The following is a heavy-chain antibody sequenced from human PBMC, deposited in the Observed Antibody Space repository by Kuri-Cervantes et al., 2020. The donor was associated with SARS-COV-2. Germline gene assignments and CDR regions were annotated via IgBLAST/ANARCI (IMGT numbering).Heavy chain of an antibody. Sequence: SVKVSCKASGGTFSSYAISWVRQAPGQGLEWMGGIIPVFGTANYAQKFQGRVTITADESTSTAYMELSSLRSEDTAVYYCARPLHCTNGVCSYYYYYGMDVWGQGTTVTVSS. D-gene: IGHD2-8*01. CDR2: IIPVFGTA. CDR1: GGTFSSYA. J-gene: IGHJ6*02. CDR3: ARPLHCTNGVCSYYYYYGMDV. V-gene: IGHV1-69*13.